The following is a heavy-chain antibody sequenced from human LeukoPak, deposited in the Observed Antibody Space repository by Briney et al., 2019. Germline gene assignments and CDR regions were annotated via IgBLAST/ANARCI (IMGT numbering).Heavy chain of an antibody. J-gene: IGHJ4*02. Sequence: PGGSLRLSCAASGFTFSNAWMSWVRQAPGKGLEWVGHIKSKTDGGTTDYAAPVKGRFTISRDDSKNTLYLQMNSLKTEDTAVYYCVRSSSGWPFDYWGQGTLVTVSS. CDR3: VRSSSGWPFDY. D-gene: IGHD6-19*01. CDR2: IKSKTDGGTT. V-gene: IGHV3-15*01. CDR1: GFTFSNAW.